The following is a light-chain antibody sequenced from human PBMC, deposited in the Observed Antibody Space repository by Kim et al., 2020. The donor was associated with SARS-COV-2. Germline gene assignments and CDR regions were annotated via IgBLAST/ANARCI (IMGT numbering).Light chain of an antibody. J-gene: IGKJ2*01. CDR1: QSVLYSSNNKNY. V-gene: IGKV4-1*01. CDR3: QQYYSTTYT. Sequence: DIVMTQSPDSLAVSLGERATINCKSSQSVLYSSNNKNYFGWYQQKPGQPPKLLIYWASTRESGVPDRFSGSGSETDFTLTISSLQAEDVAVYYCQQYYSTTYTFGQGTKLEI. CDR2: WAS.